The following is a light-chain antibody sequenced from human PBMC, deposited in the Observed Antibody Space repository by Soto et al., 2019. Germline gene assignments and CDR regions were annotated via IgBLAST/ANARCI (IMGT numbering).Light chain of an antibody. CDR2: DVS. CDR1: QSLRTW. V-gene: IGKV1-5*01. Sequence: DLQMTQSPSTLSASVGDRVTITCRASQSLRTWLAWYQQKPGKAPKLLIYDVSTLESGVPSRFSGSGSGTDLSITISSLQPDDSETYYCQQYNSHSRTFGQGTKVDIK. J-gene: IGKJ1*01. CDR3: QQYNSHSRT.